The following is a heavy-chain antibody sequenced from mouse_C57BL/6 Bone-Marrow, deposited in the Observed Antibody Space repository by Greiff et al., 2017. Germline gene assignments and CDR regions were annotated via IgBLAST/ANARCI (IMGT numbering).Heavy chain of an antibody. D-gene: IGHD1-1*01. CDR1: GYTFTSYW. V-gene: IGHV1-61*01. J-gene: IGHJ3*01. CDR3: ARSGLYYYGSSXAWFAY. CDR2: IYPSDSET. Sequence: QQSCKASGYTFTSYWMDWVKQRPGQGLEWIGNIYPSDSETHYNQKFKDKATLTVDKSSSTAYMQLSSLTSEDSAVYYCARSGLYYYGSSXAWFAYWGQGTLVTVSA.